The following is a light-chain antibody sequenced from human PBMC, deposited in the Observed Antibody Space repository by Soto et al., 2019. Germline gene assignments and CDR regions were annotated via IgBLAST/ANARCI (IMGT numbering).Light chain of an antibody. CDR2: DVS. CDR1: QSVRRS. CDR3: QQFYMGWT. J-gene: IGKJ1*01. V-gene: IGKV1-5*01. Sequence: DIPITQSPSTLSASVGDRVTITCRTSQSVRRSLAWYQHQPGKAPKLLMYDVSFLESGVPSRFSGFGSGTEFTLSISSLQPEDFGTYYCQQFYMGWTFGQGTRVDLK.